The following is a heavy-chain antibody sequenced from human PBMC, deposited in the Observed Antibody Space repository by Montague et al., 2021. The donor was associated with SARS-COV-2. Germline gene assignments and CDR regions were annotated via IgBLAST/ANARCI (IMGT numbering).Heavy chain of an antibody. Sequence: PALVKPRQTLTLTCTFSGFSLSTSGMCMSWIRQPPGKALEWLARIDWDDDKYYSTSLKTRLTISKDTSKNQVVLTMTNMDPVDTATYYCARILVAAAGSPFDPWGQGTLVTVSS. CDR3: ARILVAAAGSPFDP. CDR1: GFSLSTSGMC. D-gene: IGHD6-13*01. V-gene: IGHV2-70*11. CDR2: IDWDDDK. J-gene: IGHJ5*02.